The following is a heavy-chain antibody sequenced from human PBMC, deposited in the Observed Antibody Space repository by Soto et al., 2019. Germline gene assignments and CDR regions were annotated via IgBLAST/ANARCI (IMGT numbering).Heavy chain of an antibody. CDR2: IHPNSGGT. V-gene: IGHV1-2*02. CDR1: GYTFTGYY. CDR3: ARVSIRRYSYAIFGY. Sequence: ASVKVSCKASGYTFTGYYMHWVRQAPGQGLEWMGWIHPNSGGTNYAQKFQGRVTMTRDTSISTAYMELSRLRSDDTAVYYCARVSIRRYSYAIFGYWGQGTLVTVSS. J-gene: IGHJ4*02. D-gene: IGHD5-18*01.